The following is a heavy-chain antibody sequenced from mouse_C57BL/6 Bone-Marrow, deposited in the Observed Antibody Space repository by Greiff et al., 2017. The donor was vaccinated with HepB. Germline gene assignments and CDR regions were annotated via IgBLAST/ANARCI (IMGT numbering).Heavy chain of an antibody. D-gene: IGHD2-10*01. V-gene: IGHV5-9-1*02. CDR2: ISSGGDYI. CDR3: TSSYYGNYDVVFDY. Sequence: EVQRVESGEGLVKPGGSLKLSCAASGFTFSSYAMSWVRQTPEKRLEWVAYISSGGDYIYYADTVKGRFTISRYNARNTLYLQMSSLKSEDTAMYYCTSSYYGNYDVVFDYWGQGTTLTVSS. CDR1: GFTFSSYA. J-gene: IGHJ2*01.